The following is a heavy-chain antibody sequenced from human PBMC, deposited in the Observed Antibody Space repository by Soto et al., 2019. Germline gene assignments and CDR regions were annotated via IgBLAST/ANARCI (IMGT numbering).Heavy chain of an antibody. CDR2: IYHSGST. J-gene: IGHJ4*02. Sequence: QLQLQESGSGLVKPSQTLSLTCAVSGGSISSGGYSWSWIRQPPGKGLEWIGYIYHSGSTYYNPSLKSRVTISVNRSKNQFSLKLSSVAAADTAVYYCARAGGLGAVAVDYWGQGTLVTVSS. CDR3: ARAGGLGAVAVDY. D-gene: IGHD6-19*01. V-gene: IGHV4-30-2*01. CDR1: GGSISSGGYS.